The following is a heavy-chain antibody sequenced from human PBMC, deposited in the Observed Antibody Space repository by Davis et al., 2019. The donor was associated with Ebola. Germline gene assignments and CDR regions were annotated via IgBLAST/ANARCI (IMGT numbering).Heavy chain of an antibody. D-gene: IGHD5-12*01. CDR3: AREYSGYDGRGYYYYGMDV. V-gene: IGHV3-48*02. CDR2: ISSSSSTI. J-gene: IGHJ6*02. CDR1: GFSFSSYS. Sequence: GGSLRLSCAASGFSFSSYSMNWVRQAPGKGLEWVSYISSSSSTIYYADSVKGRITISRDNAKNSLYLQMNSLRDEDTAVYYCAREYSGYDGRGYYYYGMDVWGQGTTVTVSS.